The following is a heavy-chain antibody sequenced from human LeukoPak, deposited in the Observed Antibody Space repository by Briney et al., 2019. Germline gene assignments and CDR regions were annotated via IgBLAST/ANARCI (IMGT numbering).Heavy chain of an antibody. D-gene: IGHD3-22*01. CDR2: IDPSDSYT. V-gene: IGHV5-10-1*01. Sequence: GESLKISYKGSAXSFTSNCISWVRQMPGKGLEWMGRIDPSDSYTNYSPSFQGHVTISADKSISTAYLQWSSLKASDTAMYYCASSPTYYYDSSGYHDAFDIWGQGTMVTVSS. J-gene: IGHJ3*02. CDR1: AXSFTSNC. CDR3: ASSPTYYYDSSGYHDAFDI.